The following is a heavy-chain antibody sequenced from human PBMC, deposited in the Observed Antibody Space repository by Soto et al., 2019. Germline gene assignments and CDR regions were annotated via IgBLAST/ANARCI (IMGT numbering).Heavy chain of an antibody. CDR3: ARAIKRGELNYSFDF. V-gene: IGHV1-69*01. J-gene: IGHJ4*02. Sequence: QVVLLQSGAEVKEPGSSVRVSCQVSGSTFNNFAFSWVRQAPGHGPEWMGGIVVISNTAEYSQRFQDRVTITAKPSTNPLNMDLGGLKVKDTAVFYGARAIKRGELNYSFDFWGQETLVTVPS. CDR2: IVVISNTA. D-gene: IGHD1-26*01. CDR1: GSTFNNFA.